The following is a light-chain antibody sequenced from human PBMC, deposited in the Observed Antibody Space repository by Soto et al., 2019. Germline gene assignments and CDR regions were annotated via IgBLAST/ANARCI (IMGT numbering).Light chain of an antibody. Sequence: ENLLTQSPGTLSLSPGEGATLSCRASRGVSANYLAWYQQKPGQAPTLLIYGASIRAAGIPDRFSGSGSGTDFTLTISRLEPEDFAVYYCQQYGSSPQITFGQRGRPAIK. V-gene: IGKV3-20*01. CDR1: RGVSANY. CDR2: GAS. CDR3: QQYGSSPQIT. J-gene: IGKJ5*01.